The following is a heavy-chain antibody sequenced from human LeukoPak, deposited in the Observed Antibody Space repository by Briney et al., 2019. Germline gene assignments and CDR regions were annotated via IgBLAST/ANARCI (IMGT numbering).Heavy chain of an antibody. V-gene: IGHV4-39*07. J-gene: IGHJ5*02. Sequence: SETLSLTCTVSGGSISSSSYYWGWIRQPPGKGLEWIGSIDYSGSTYYNPSLKSRVTISVDTSKNQFSLKLSSVTAANTAVYYCARVPFVVVPAARINWFDPWGQEPWSPSPQ. CDR1: GGSISSSSYY. CDR3: ARVPFVVVPAARINWFDP. D-gene: IGHD2-2*01. CDR2: IDYSGST.